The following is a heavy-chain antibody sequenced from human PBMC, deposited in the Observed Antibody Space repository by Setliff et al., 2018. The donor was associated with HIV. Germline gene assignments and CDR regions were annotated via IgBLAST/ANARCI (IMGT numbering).Heavy chain of an antibody. D-gene: IGHD3-16*01. J-gene: IGHJ4*02. CDR1: GFTFSSYG. CDR2: ISRSSSTI. V-gene: IGHV3-48*01. Sequence: PGGSLRLSCAASGFTFSSYGMNWVRQAPGKGLEWLSYISRSSSTIYYADPVKGRFIISRDNAKNSLYLQMNSLRAEDTAVYYCARDQDLGYWGQGTLVTVSS. CDR3: ARDQDLGY.